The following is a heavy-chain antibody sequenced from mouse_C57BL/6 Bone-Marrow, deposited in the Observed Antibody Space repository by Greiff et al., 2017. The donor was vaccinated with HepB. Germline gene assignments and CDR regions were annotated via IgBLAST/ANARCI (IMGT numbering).Heavy chain of an antibody. CDR1: GFTFSSYA. CDR3: ARDLFYYYGSTPFAY. D-gene: IGHD1-1*01. V-gene: IGHV5-4*01. Sequence: EVQRVESGGGLVKPGGSLKLSCAASGFTFSSYAMSWVRQTPEKRLEWVATISDGGSYTYYPDNVKGRFTISRDNAKNNLYLQMSHLKSEDTAMYYCARDLFYYYGSTPFAYWGQGTLVTVSA. CDR2: ISDGGSYT. J-gene: IGHJ3*01.